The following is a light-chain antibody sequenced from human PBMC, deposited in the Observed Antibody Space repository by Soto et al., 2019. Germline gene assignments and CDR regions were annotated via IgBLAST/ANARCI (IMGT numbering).Light chain of an antibody. J-gene: IGKJ4*01. CDR2: GAS. CDR1: QSISSD. Sequence: VLTQSPDTLSLSPGERATLSCRASQSISSDYLVWYQQKPGQAPRLLIYGASARATAIPGRFSGSGSGTEFTLTISSLQSEDSAVYYCQQYNNWPLTFGGGTKVDIK. V-gene: IGKV3-15*01. CDR3: QQYNNWPLT.